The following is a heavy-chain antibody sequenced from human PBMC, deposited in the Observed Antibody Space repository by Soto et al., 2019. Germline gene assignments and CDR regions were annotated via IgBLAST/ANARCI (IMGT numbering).Heavy chain of an antibody. V-gene: IGHV5-51*01. Sequence: GESLKISCKGSGYSFTSYWIGWVRQMPGKGLEWVGIIYPGDSDTRYSPSFQGQGTISAGQSIRTAYLQGGRLEASDTGMFFCAKMAAMVPGKSYYSSSYMDAWGKGTTLTFPS. CDR2: IYPGDSDT. CDR3: AKMAAMVPGKSYYSSSYMDA. J-gene: IGHJ6*03. D-gene: IGHD5-18*01. CDR1: GYSFTSYW.